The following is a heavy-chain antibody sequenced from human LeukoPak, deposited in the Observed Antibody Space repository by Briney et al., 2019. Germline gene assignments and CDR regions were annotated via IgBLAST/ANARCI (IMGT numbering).Heavy chain of an antibody. CDR2: IIPIFGIA. CDR3: ASFWCGRSCYPEAAFDY. V-gene: IGHV1-69*04. J-gene: IGHJ4*02. Sequence: SVKVSCKASGGTFSSYAISWVRQAPGQGLEWMGRIIPIFGIANYAQKFQGRVTITADKSTSTAYMELSSLRSEDTAVYYCASFWCGRSCYPEAAFDYWGQGTLVTVSS. CDR1: GGTFSSYA. D-gene: IGHD2-15*01.